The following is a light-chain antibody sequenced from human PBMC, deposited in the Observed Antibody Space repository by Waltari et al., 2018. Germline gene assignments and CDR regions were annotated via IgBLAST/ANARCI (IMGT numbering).Light chain of an antibody. Sequence: DIQMTQSPSVMYASVEDRVTITCRASQDINVFAGWFQQRPGEAPRRLIYAASTLQIGVPSRFSGSGYGTEFTLTISSLQPEDFATYYCLQHKTYPHAFGQGTRVEIK. CDR2: AAS. J-gene: IGKJ2*01. V-gene: IGKV1-17*03. CDR3: LQHKTYPHA. CDR1: QDINVF.